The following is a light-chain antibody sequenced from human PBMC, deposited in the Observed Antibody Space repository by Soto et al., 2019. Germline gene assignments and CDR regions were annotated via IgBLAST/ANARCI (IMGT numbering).Light chain of an antibody. V-gene: IGKV3-15*01. CDR2: GAS. CDR1: QSVSSN. J-gene: IGKJ1*01. CDR3: QQYNNWTKT. Sequence: EIVMTQSPATLSVSPGERATLSCRASQSVSSNLAWYEQKPGQAPRLLIYGASTRETGIPARFSGSGSGTEFTLTISSLQSEDFAVYYCQQYNNWTKTFGQGTKVDI.